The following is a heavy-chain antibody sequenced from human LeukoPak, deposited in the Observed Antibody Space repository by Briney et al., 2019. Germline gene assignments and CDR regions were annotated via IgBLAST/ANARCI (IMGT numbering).Heavy chain of an antibody. CDR1: GGSISSGGYY. D-gene: IGHD5-12*01. V-gene: IGHV4-31*03. CDR3: ARDRGPYSGYDSYYFDY. Sequence: SQTLSLTCTVSGGSISSGGYYWSWIRQHPGKGLEWIGYIYYSGSTYYNPPLKSRVTISVDTSKNQFSLKLSSVTAADTAVYYCARDRGPYSGYDSYYFDYWGQGTLVTVSS. CDR2: IYYSGST. J-gene: IGHJ4*02.